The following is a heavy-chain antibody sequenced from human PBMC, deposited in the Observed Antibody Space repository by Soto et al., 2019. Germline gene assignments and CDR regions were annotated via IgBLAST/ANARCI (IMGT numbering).Heavy chain of an antibody. Sequence: HVQLVQSGAEVKKPGSSVKVSCKASGGTFSSYSITWVRQAPGQGLEWMGRIIPILGIANYAQNFQGRVTLTTDKSTSTVYMEVSSLRSEDTAVYYCARDPSLRYSGNDFRLDYWGQGTLVTVSS. V-gene: IGHV1-69*08. CDR2: IIPILGIA. J-gene: IGHJ4*02. D-gene: IGHD5-12*01. CDR1: GGTFSSYS. CDR3: ARDPSLRYSGNDFRLDY.